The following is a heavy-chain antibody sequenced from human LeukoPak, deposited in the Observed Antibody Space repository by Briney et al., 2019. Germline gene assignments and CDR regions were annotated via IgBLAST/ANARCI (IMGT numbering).Heavy chain of an antibody. V-gene: IGHV4-39*01. J-gene: IGHJ2*01. CDR2: IYYRGNT. Sequence: KPSETLSLTCSVSGGSISDNNYYWGWIRQPPGRGLEWIGNIYYRGNTFYSPSLKSRVTVSVDTSKNQFSLKLRSVTAADTAIYFCVRLEYGVWSDYRGHWYFDLWGRGTLVTVSS. D-gene: IGHD3-3*01. CDR3: VRLEYGVWSDYRGHWYFDL. CDR1: GGSISDNNYY.